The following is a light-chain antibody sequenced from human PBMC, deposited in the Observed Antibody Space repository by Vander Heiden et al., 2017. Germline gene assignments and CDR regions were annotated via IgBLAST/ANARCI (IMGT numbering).Light chain of an antibody. CDR3: QQRSYWPYT. Sequence: ETAFTQSPATLSLSPGATATLSCRASQSVSSYLAWYQQKPGQAPRLLIYDASNRATGIPARFSGSGSGTDFTLTISSLAPEDFAVYYCQQRSYWPYTFGQGTKLEIK. J-gene: IGKJ2*01. CDR2: DAS. V-gene: IGKV3-11*01. CDR1: QSVSSY.